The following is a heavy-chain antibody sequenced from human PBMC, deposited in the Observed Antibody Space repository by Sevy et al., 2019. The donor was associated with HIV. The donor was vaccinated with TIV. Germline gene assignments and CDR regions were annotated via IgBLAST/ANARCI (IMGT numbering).Heavy chain of an antibody. Sequence: GGSLRLSCAASGFTYCSYGMHWVRQAPGKGLEWVAVIWYDGTNKEYADSVKGRFTISRDNSKNTLYLQVNSLRAEDTAVYYCARESIAVAGIGYYYDYWGQGTLVTVSS. J-gene: IGHJ4*02. V-gene: IGHV3-33*01. CDR2: IWYDGTNK. CDR3: ARESIAVAGIGYYYDY. CDR1: GFTYCSYG. D-gene: IGHD6-19*01.